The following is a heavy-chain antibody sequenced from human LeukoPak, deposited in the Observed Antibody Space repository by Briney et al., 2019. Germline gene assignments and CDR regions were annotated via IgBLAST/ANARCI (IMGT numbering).Heavy chain of an antibody. J-gene: IGHJ6*02. D-gene: IGHD6-13*01. V-gene: IGHV4-34*01. Sequence: SETLSLTCAVYGGSFSGYYWSWIRQPPGKGLEWIGEINHSGSTNYNPSLKSRVTISVDTSKNQFSLKLSPVTAADTAVYYCARPLTFIAAAGTSRYYYGMDVWGQGTTVTVSS. CDR3: ARPLTFIAAAGTSRYYYGMDV. CDR2: INHSGST. CDR1: GGSFSGYY.